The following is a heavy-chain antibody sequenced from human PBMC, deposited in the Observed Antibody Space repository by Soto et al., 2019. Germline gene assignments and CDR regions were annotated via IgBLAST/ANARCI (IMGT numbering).Heavy chain of an antibody. Sequence: GESLKISCKGSGYSFNTYWIGWVRQVPGKGLEWMWIISPCDSDTKYSQSFQGQVTMSVDKSISTAYLQWNSLRASDTAMYYCARHSTYYDILRGYYFDYWGRGTLVTVSS. V-gene: IGHV5-51*01. CDR3: ARHSTYYDILRGYYFDY. CDR1: GYSFNTYW. CDR2: ISPCDSDT. D-gene: IGHD3-9*01. J-gene: IGHJ4*02.